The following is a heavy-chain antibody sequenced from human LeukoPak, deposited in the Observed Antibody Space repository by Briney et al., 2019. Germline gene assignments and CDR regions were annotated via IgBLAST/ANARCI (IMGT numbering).Heavy chain of an antibody. CDR2: IYYSGST. CDR1: GGSISSYY. V-gene: IGHV4-59*01. J-gene: IGHJ4*02. Sequence: PSETLSLTCTVPGGSISSYYWTWIRQPPGKGLEWIGYIYYSGSTNYNPSLKSRVTISVDTSKNQFSLKLSSVTAADTAVYYCARDRITMVRGVITRYFDYWGQGTLVTVSS. D-gene: IGHD3-10*01. CDR3: ARDRITMVRGVITRYFDY.